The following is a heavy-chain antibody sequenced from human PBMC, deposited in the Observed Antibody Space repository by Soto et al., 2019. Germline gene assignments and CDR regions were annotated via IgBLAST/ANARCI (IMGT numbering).Heavy chain of an antibody. CDR3: AHGLGSFIAAAGTFCDY. J-gene: IGHJ4*02. CDR2: IYWNDDK. CDR1: GFSLSTSGVG. Sequence: QITLKESGPTLVKPTQTLTLTCTFSGFSLSTSGVGVGWIRQPPGKALEWLALIYWNDDKRYSPSLKSRLTITKDTSKNQVVLTMTNMDPVDTATYYCAHGLGSFIAAAGTFCDYWGQGTLVTVSS. V-gene: IGHV2-5*01. D-gene: IGHD6-13*01.